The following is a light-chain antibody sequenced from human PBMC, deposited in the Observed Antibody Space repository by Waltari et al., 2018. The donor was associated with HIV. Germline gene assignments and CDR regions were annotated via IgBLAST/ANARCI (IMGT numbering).Light chain of an antibody. CDR1: SSNRGSNA. V-gene: IGLV1-36*01. Sequence: QSVLTQPPSVSEAPRQRVTISCSGSSSNRGSNAVYWYQQVPGKAPKLLIYYDDLLSSGVSDRFSGSKSGTSASLAIRGLQSEDEADYYCAAWDDSLNGYVFGSGTKVTVL. J-gene: IGLJ1*01. CDR2: YDD. CDR3: AAWDDSLNGYV.